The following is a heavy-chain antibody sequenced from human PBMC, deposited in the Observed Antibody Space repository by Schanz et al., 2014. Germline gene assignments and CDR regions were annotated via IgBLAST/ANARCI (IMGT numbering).Heavy chain of an antibody. Sequence: QVQLVQSGAEVKKPGASMKVSCKASGRTFIVYHVLHWVRQAPGQGLEWMGRINPNTGGTNFAQKFQGRVTMTRDSSITTAYMALSGLTSDDTAVYYCAREKGHGYSGLSWGQGTLLAVSS. D-gene: IGHD5-12*01. V-gene: IGHV1-2*06. CDR1: GRTFIVYH. CDR2: INPNTGGT. J-gene: IGHJ5*02. CDR3: AREKGHGYSGLS.